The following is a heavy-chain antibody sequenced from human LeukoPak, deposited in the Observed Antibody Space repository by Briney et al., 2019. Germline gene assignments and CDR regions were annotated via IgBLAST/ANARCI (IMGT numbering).Heavy chain of an antibody. CDR3: ARDPSWDIAVAANPHVANWFDP. Sequence: PSETLSLTCTVSGVSISPYYWSWIRQPAGKGLEWIGRIYTSGSTNYNPSLKSRVTMSVDTSKNQFSLKLSSVTAADTAVYYCARDPSWDIAVAANPHVANWFDPWGQGTLVTVSS. CDR2: IYTSGST. D-gene: IGHD6-19*01. CDR1: GVSISPYY. J-gene: IGHJ5*02. V-gene: IGHV4-4*07.